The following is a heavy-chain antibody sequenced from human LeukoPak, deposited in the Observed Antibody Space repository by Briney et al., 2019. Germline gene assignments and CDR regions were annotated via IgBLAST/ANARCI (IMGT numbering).Heavy chain of an antibody. CDR1: GFAISNYW. J-gene: IGHJ5*02. CDR2: INPDGTTT. Sequence: GGSLRLSCVASGFAISNYWMHWVRQASGKAPVWVSRINPDGTTTDYADSVKGRFTISRDNAKNMVFLQMNGLRADDTALYYCAKDLSWNTADRWGQGILVTVSS. CDR3: AKDLSWNTADR. V-gene: IGHV3-74*01. D-gene: IGHD1/OR15-1a*01.